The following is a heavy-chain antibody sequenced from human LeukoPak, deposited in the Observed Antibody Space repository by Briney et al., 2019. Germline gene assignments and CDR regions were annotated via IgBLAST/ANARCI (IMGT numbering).Heavy chain of an antibody. CDR2: INHSGST. D-gene: IGHD6-19*01. CDR3: ARRRSRAYFEY. CDR1: GGSFSGYY. Sequence: SETLSLTCAVYGGSFSGYYWSWIRQPPGKGLEWIGEINHSGSTNYNPSLKSRVTISADTSKNQFSLKLTSVTAADTAVYYCARRRSRAYFEYWGQGTLVTVSS. J-gene: IGHJ4*02. V-gene: IGHV4-34*01.